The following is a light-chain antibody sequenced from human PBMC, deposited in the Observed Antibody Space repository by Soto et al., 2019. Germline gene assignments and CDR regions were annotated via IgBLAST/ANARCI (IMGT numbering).Light chain of an antibody. CDR3: HQYNNWPRT. J-gene: IGKJ1*01. V-gene: IGKV3-15*01. Sequence: EIVMTQSPATLSVSPGERATLSCRASQSVSSNLAWYQQKPGQAPRLLIYGASTRATGIPARFSGSGSGTEFTLTISSLQSEDFAVYYCHQYNNWPRTFGQGT. CDR2: GAS. CDR1: QSVSSN.